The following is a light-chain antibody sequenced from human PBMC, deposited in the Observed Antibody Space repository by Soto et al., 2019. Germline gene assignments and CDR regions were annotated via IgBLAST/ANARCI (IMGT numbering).Light chain of an antibody. Sequence: AIPMTQSPSALSASVGDRVTITCRASQGIRNDLGWYQQKPGKAPKLLIYAASSLQSGVPSTFSGSGSGTDFTLTISSLQPEDFATYYCLQAYNYPLTFGGGTKVDI. CDR3: LQAYNYPLT. J-gene: IGKJ4*01. V-gene: IGKV1-6*01. CDR1: QGIRND. CDR2: AAS.